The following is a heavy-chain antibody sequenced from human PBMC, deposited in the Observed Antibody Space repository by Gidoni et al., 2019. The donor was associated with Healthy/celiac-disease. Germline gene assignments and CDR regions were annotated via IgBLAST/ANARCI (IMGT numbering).Heavy chain of an antibody. J-gene: IGHJ4*02. D-gene: IGHD3-3*01. CDR1: GYTFTSYA. Sequence: QVQLVQSGAEVKKPGASVKVSCTASGYTFTSYAMHWVRQAPGQRLEWMGWINAGNGNTKYSQKFQGRVTITRDTSASTAYMELSSLRSEDTAVYYCARGYYDFWSGYYTALDYWGQGTLVTVSS. CDR3: ARGYYDFWSGYYTALDY. CDR2: INAGNGNT. V-gene: IGHV1-3*01.